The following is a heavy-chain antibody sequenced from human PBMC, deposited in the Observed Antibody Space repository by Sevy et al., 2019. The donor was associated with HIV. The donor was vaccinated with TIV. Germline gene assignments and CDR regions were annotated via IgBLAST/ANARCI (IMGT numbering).Heavy chain of an antibody. J-gene: IGHJ6*02. D-gene: IGHD3-9*01. Sequence: ASVKVSCKASGYTFTSYGISWVRQAPGQGLEWMGWISAYNGNTNYAQKLQGRVTMTTDTSTSTAYMELRSLRSDETAVYYCAREVYDILTGYAQDYYYGMDVWDQGTTVTVSS. CDR1: GYTFTSYG. V-gene: IGHV1-18*01. CDR3: AREVYDILTGYAQDYYYGMDV. CDR2: ISAYNGNT.